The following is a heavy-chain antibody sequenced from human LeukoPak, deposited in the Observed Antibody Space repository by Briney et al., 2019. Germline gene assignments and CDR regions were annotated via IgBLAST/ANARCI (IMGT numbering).Heavy chain of an antibody. V-gene: IGHV3-21*01. CDR1: GGSISSSS. J-gene: IGHJ4*02. Sequence: PSETLSLTCTVSGGSISSSSYYWGWIRQPPGKGLEWVSSISSSSSYIYYADSVKGRFTISRDNAKNSLYLQMNSLRAEDTAVYYCARDAEYYDYVWGSYRPLYYFDYWGQGTLITVSS. CDR2: ISSSSSYI. D-gene: IGHD3-16*02. CDR3: ARDAEYYDYVWGSYRPLYYFDY.